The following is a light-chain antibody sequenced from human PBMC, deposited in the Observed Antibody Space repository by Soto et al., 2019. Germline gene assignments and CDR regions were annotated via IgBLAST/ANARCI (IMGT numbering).Light chain of an antibody. J-gene: IGLJ2*01. V-gene: IGLV1-40*01. CDR3: QSYDSSLSSSI. CDR1: SSNIGAGYN. CDR2: DNN. Sequence: QSALTQPPSVSGAPGQRVTISCTGTSSNIGAGYNVHWYQQLPGTAPKLLIYDNNNRPSGVPDRFSGSKSGTSASLAIRGLQTEDEADYYCQSYDSSLSSSIFGGGTKLTVL.